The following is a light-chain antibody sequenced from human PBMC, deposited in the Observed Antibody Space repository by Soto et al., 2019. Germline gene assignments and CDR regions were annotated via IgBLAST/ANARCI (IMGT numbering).Light chain of an antibody. CDR2: DAS. J-gene: IGKJ5*01. CDR3: QQSYTTLT. V-gene: IGKV1-39*01. Sequence: DIQMTQSPSTLSGSVGDRVTITFRASQGISSYLGWYQQKPGKAPNLLIHDASTLHSGVPSRFSGGGSGTDFTLTISSLQPEDFPTYYFQQSYTTLTFGQGTRLEIK. CDR1: QGISSY.